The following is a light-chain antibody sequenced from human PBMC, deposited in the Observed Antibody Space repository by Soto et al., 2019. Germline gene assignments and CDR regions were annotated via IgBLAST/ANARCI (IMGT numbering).Light chain of an antibody. CDR3: QQRNSWPIT. Sequence: EIVMTQSPATLSVSPGERATLSSRISQRISSNYLAWYQQKPGQAPRLLIYGASSRATGIPARFSGSGSGTDFTLTISSLEPEDFAVYYCQQRNSWPITFGQGTRLEIK. V-gene: IGKV3D-20*02. CDR1: QRISSNY. J-gene: IGKJ5*01. CDR2: GAS.